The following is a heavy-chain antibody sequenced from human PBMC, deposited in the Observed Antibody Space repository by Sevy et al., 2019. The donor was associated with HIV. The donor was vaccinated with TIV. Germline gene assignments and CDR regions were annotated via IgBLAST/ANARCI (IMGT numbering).Heavy chain of an antibody. D-gene: IGHD6-13*01. Sequence: GGSLRLSCAASGFTFDDYTMHWVRQAPGKGLEWVSLISWDGGSTYYADSVKGRFTISRDNSKNSLYLQMNSLRTEDTALSYCAKGPFRYSSSWIYFDYWGQGTLVTVSS. CDR3: AKGPFRYSSSWIYFDY. CDR2: ISWDGGST. CDR1: GFTFDDYT. V-gene: IGHV3-43*01. J-gene: IGHJ4*02.